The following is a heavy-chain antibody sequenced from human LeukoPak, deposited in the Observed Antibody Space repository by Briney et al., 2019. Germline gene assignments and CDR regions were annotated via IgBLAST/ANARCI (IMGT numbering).Heavy chain of an antibody. Sequence: SVKVSCKASGGTFSSYAISWVRQAPGQGLEWMGGIIPIFGTANYAQKFRGGVTITTDESTSTAYMELSSLRSEDTAVYYCAREHGADYYGSGSYFDYWGQGTLVTVSS. D-gene: IGHD3-10*01. CDR3: AREHGADYYGSGSYFDY. CDR2: IIPIFGTA. V-gene: IGHV1-69*05. J-gene: IGHJ4*02. CDR1: GGTFSSYA.